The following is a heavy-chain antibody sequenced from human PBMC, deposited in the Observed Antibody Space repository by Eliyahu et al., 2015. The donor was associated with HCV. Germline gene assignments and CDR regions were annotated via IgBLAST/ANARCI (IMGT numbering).Heavy chain of an antibody. CDR1: GGTFSSYA. CDR3: ARGGYCSGGSCYSWKVVSYYYYYMDV. V-gene: IGHV1-69*12. D-gene: IGHD2-15*01. J-gene: IGHJ6*03. CDR2: IIPIFGTA. Sequence: QVQLVQSGAEVKKPGSSVKVSCKASGGTFSSYAISWVRQAPGQGLEWMGGIIPIFGTANYAQKFQGRVTITADESTSTAYMELSSLRSEDTAVYYCARGGYCSGGSCYSWKVVSYYYYYMDVWGKGTTVTVSS.